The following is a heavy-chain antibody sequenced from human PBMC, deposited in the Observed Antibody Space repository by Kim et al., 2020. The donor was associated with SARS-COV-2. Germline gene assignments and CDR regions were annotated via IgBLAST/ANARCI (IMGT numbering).Heavy chain of an antibody. Sequence: SETLSLTCTVSGFSISSGGYYWSWIRQHPGKGLEWIGYIYYSGSTYYNPSLKSRVTISVDTSKNQFSLKLSSVTAADTAVYYCARSVLPYYDSIYFDYWGQGTLVTVSS. D-gene: IGHD3-22*01. CDR2: IYYSGST. J-gene: IGHJ4*02. CDR3: ARSVLPYYDSIYFDY. V-gene: IGHV4-31*03. CDR1: GFSISSGGYY.